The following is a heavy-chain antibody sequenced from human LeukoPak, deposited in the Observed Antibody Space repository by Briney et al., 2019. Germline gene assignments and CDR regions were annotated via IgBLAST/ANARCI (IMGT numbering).Heavy chain of an antibody. CDR1: GGSISSSNW. CDR2: IYHSGST. CDR3: AREYCSSTSCYFGDWFDP. D-gene: IGHD2-2*01. J-gene: IGHJ5*02. Sequence: PSGTLSLTCAVSGGSISSSNWWSWVRPPPGKGLEWIGEIYHSGSTNYNPSLKSRVTISVDKSKNQFSLKLSSVTAADPAVYYCAREYCSSTSCYFGDWFDPWGQGTLVTVSS. V-gene: IGHV4-4*02.